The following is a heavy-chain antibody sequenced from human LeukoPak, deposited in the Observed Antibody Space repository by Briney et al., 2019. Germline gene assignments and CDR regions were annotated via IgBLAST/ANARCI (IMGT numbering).Heavy chain of an antibody. CDR3: ARDYAFDI. Sequence: PSETLSLTCTVSGDSISSYYWSWIRQHPGKGLEWIGYIYHIGSTNYNPSLKSRVTISVDTSKNQFSLKLSSVTAADTAVYYCARDYAFDIWGQGTMVTVSS. J-gene: IGHJ3*02. V-gene: IGHV4-59*01. CDR1: GDSISSYY. CDR2: IYHIGST.